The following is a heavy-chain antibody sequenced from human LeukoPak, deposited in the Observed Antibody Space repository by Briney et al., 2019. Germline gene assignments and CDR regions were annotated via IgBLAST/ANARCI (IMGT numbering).Heavy chain of an antibody. D-gene: IGHD7-27*01. J-gene: IGHJ4*02. CDR3: ARDQNWVFDY. CDR2: IRSDTKTI. CDR1: GFTFNNDP. Sequence: GGSLRLSCAASGFTFNNDPMSWVRQAPGKGLEWVAHIRSDTKTIVYADSVKGRFIISRDNAKNSLSLQMNSLRVEDTAVYYCARDQNWVFDYWGQGTLVTVSS. V-gene: IGHV3-48*01.